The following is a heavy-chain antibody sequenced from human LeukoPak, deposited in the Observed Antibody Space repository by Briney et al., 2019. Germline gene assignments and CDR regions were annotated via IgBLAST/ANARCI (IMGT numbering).Heavy chain of an antibody. CDR2: IYYSGST. V-gene: IGHV4-39*01. Sequence: SQTLSLTCTVSGGSISSGGYYWGWIRQPPGKGLEWIGSIYYSGSTYYNPSLKSRVTISVDTSKNQFSLKLSSVTAADTAVYYCARGVGGWYPFDYWGQGTLVTVPS. D-gene: IGHD6-19*01. CDR1: GGSISSGGYY. CDR3: ARGVGGWYPFDY. J-gene: IGHJ4*02.